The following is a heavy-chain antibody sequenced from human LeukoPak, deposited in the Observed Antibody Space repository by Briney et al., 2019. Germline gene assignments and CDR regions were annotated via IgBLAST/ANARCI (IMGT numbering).Heavy chain of an antibody. CDR1: GGSISSYY. Sequence: SETLSLTCTVSGGSISSYYWSWIRQPPGKGLEWIGYIYYSGSTNYNPSLKSRVTISVDTSKNQFSLKLSSVTAADTAVYYCARTYDFWSGYNPYYYMDVWGKGTTVTVSS. CDR3: ARTYDFWSGYNPYYYMDV. V-gene: IGHV4-59*01. D-gene: IGHD3-3*01. CDR2: IYYSGST. J-gene: IGHJ6*03.